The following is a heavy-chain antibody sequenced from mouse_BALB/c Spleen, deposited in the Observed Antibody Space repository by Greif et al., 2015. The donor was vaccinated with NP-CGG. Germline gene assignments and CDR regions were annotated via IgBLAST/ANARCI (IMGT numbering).Heavy chain of an antibody. V-gene: IGHV5-12*02. Sequence: EVQGVESGGGLVQPGGSLKLSCATSGFTFSDYYMYWVRQTPEKRLEWVAYISNGGGSTYYPDNVKGRFTISRDNAKNTLYLQMSRLKSEDTAMYYCARQTTVVYYAMDYWGQGTSVTVAS. D-gene: IGHD1-1*01. CDR2: ISNGGGST. CDR1: GFTFSDYY. CDR3: ARQTTVVYYAMDY. J-gene: IGHJ4*01.